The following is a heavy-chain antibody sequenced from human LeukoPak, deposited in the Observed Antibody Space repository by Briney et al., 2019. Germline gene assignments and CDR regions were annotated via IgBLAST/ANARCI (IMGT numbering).Heavy chain of an antibody. D-gene: IGHD5-18*01. CDR1: GGSFSGYY. V-gene: IGHV4-34*01. CDR2: INHSGST. J-gene: IGHJ4*02. CDR3: ARGLSPRGYSYGYSPMYYFDY. Sequence: SETLSLTCAVYGGSFSGYYWSWIRQPPGKGLEWIGEINHSGSTNCNPSLKSRVTISVDTSKNQFSLKLSSVTAADTAVYYCARGLSPRGYSYGYSPMYYFDYWGQGTLVTVSS.